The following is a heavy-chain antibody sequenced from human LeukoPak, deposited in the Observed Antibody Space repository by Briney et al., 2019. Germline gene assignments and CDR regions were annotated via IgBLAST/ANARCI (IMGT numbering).Heavy chain of an antibody. Sequence: TASGTLSLTCAVSGGSISSSNWWSWVRQPPGKGLEWIGEIYHSGSTNYNPSLKSRVTISVNKSKNQFSLKLSSVTAADTAVYYCARASGLKRTVTDAFDIWGQGTMVTVSS. CDR1: GGSISSSNW. J-gene: IGHJ3*02. D-gene: IGHD4-17*01. CDR2: IYHSGST. CDR3: ARASGLKRTVTDAFDI. V-gene: IGHV4-4*02.